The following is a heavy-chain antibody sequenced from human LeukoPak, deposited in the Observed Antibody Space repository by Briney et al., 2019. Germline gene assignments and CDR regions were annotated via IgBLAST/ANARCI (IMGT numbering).Heavy chain of an antibody. CDR1: GFTFSSYG. V-gene: IGHV3-30*02. J-gene: IGHJ6*03. CDR3: TRHSDSSGYRYYYYYYMDV. Sequence: GGSLRLSCAASGFTFSSYGMHWVRQAPGKGLEWVAFIRYDGSNKYYADSVKGRFTISRDDSKNTAYLQMNSLKTEDTAVYYCTRHSDSSGYRYYYYYYMDVWGKGTTVTVSS. D-gene: IGHD3-22*01. CDR2: IRYDGSNK.